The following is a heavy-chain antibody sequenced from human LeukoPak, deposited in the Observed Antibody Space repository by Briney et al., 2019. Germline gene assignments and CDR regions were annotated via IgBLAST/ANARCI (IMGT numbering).Heavy chain of an antibody. V-gene: IGHV3-11*01. CDR1: GFTFSDYY. CDR2: ISSSGSTI. J-gene: IGHJ4*02. D-gene: IGHD3-22*01. Sequence: GGSLRLSCAASGFTFSDYYMSWIRQAPGKGLEWVSYISSSGSTIYYADSVKGRFTISRDNAKNSLYLQMNSLRAEDTAVYYCARDQESGPYYYDSSGYFSWGQGTLVTVSS. CDR3: ARDQESGPYYYDSSGYFS.